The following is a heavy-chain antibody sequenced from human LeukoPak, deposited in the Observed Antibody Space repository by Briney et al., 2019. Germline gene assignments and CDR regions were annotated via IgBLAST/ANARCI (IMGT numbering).Heavy chain of an antibody. CDR1: GGSISSSSYY. Sequence: PSETLSLTCTVSGGSISSSSYYWGWIRQPPGKGLEWIGSIYYSGSTYYNPSLKSRVTISVDTSKNQFSLKLSSVTAADTAVYYCARVPKTPLRFCSSCHWDDAFDIWGQGTMVTVSS. CDR3: ARVPKTPLRFCSSCHWDDAFDI. D-gene: IGHD6-13*01. J-gene: IGHJ3*02. V-gene: IGHV4-39*07. CDR2: IYYSGST.